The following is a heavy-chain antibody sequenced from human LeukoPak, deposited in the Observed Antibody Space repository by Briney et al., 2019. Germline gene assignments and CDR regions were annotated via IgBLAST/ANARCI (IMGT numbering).Heavy chain of an antibody. CDR1: GLTFSSYG. J-gene: IGHJ3*02. CDR3: AREWKFDI. V-gene: IGHV3-53*01. CDR2: IYAGGTT. Sequence: GGTLRLSCAASGLTFSSYGMSWVRQAPGRGLEWVSVIYAGGTTYYADSVKGRFTISRDNSRNTLYLQMSSLRAEDTAVYYCAREWKFDIWGQGTMVTVSS. D-gene: IGHD1-1*01.